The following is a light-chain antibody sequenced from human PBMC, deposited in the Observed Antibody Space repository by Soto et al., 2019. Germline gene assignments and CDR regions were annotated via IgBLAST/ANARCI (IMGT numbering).Light chain of an antibody. CDR2: GAS. V-gene: IGKV3-15*01. CDR3: QQYNNWPRWT. J-gene: IGKJ1*01. Sequence: EIVMTQSPATLSVSPGERATLSCRASQSVSSNLAWYQQKPGQAHRLLIYGASTRATGIPARFSVSGSGTEFTLTISSLQSEDFAVYYCQQYNNWPRWTFGQGTKVEIK. CDR1: QSVSSN.